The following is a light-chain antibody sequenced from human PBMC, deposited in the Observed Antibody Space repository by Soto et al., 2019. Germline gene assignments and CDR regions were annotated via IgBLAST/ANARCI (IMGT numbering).Light chain of an antibody. V-gene: IGKV3-15*01. J-gene: IGKJ2*01. CDR3: QQYNNWPYT. CDR1: QSVSPN. CDR2: GAS. Sequence: EIVMTQSPATLSVSPGERATLSCRASQSVSPNLAWYQQKPGQAPRLLIFGASSRATGIPARFSGSGSGTEFTLTISSLQSEDFAVYYCQQYNNWPYTFGQGTKLEIK.